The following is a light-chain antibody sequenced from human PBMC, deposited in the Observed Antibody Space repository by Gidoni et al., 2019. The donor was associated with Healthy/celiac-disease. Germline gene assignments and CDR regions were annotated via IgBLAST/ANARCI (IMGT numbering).Light chain of an antibody. CDR2: ENN. V-gene: IGLV1-51*02. CDR1: SSNIGNNY. CDR3: GTWDSSLSVRV. J-gene: IGLJ3*02. Sequence: QSVLTQPPSVSPAPGQKVTISCSGSSSNIGNNYVSWYQQLPGTAPKLLIYENNKRPSGIPDRFSGSKSGTSATLGITGLRTGDEADYYCGTWDSSLSVRVFGGGTKLTVL.